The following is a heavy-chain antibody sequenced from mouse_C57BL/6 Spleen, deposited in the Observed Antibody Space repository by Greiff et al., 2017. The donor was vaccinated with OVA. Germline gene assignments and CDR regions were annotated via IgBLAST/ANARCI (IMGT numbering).Heavy chain of an antibody. J-gene: IGHJ4*01. V-gene: IGHV2-6-1*01. D-gene: IGHD2-5*01. CDR2: IWSDGST. Sequence: QVQLKESGPGLVAPSQSLSITCTVSGFSLTSYGVHWVRQPPGKGLEWLVVIWSDGSTTYNSALKSRLSISKDNSKSQVFLKMNSLQTDDTAMYYCARHASNLYYYAMDYWGQGTSVTVSS. CDR1: GFSLTSYG. CDR3: ARHASNLYYYAMDY.